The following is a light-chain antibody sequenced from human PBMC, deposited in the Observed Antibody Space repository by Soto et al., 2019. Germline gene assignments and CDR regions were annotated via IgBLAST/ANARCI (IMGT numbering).Light chain of an antibody. Sequence: EIVMTQSSSTLSVSPWERSTLSFRASQSINSDLAWYQQKPGQAPRFLIYGASTRATGIPARFSGSGSGTEFTLTISSLQSEDFAVYYCQQYNNWPTFGQGTKVDIK. CDR3: QQYNNWPT. CDR1: QSINSD. V-gene: IGKV3-15*01. CDR2: GAS. J-gene: IGKJ1*01.